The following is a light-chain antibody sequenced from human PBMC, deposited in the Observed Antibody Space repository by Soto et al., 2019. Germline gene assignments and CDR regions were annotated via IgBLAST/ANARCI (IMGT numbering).Light chain of an antibody. Sequence: EIVMTQSPATLSVSPGERATLSCRASQSVSSNLAWYQQKPGQAPRLLIYDATIRVTGIPVRFSGSGSGTDFTLTISSLQSEDFAVYYCQQYNNWPPYTFGQGTKLEIK. CDR3: QQYNNWPPYT. J-gene: IGKJ2*01. CDR1: QSVSSN. CDR2: DAT. V-gene: IGKV3-15*01.